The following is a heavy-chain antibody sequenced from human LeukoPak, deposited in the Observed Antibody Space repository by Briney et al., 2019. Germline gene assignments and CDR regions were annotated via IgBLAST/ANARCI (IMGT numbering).Heavy chain of an antibody. D-gene: IGHD5-12*01. Sequence: GGSLRLSCAASGFTFSSYAMSWVRQAPGKGLEWVSAISGSGGSTYYADSVKGRFTIYRDNSKNTMYMKMNSLRAEDTAVYYCAKDAYSGYDPHFDCWGQGTLVTVSS. CDR1: GFTFSSYA. V-gene: IGHV3-23*01. CDR3: AKDAYSGYDPHFDC. CDR2: ISGSGGST. J-gene: IGHJ4*02.